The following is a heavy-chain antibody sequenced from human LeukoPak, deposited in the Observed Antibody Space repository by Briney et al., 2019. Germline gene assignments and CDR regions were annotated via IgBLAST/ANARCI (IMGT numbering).Heavy chain of an antibody. Sequence: GGSLRLSCAASGFTFSSYGMHWVRQAPGKGLEWVAFIRYDGSNKYYADSVKGRFTISRDNSKNTLYLQMNSLRAEDTAVYYCAKELESSSSGGDYYYMDVWGKGTTVTVSS. J-gene: IGHJ6*03. CDR2: IRYDGSNK. D-gene: IGHD6-6*01. V-gene: IGHV3-30*02. CDR3: AKELESSSSGGDYYYMDV. CDR1: GFTFSSYG.